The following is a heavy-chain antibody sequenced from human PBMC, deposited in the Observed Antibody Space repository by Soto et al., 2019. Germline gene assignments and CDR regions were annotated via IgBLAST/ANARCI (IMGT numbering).Heavy chain of an antibody. Sequence: PGGSLRLSCAASGFTVSSNYMSWVRQAPGKGLEWVSVIYSGGSTYYADSVKGRFTISRDNSKNTLYLQMNSLRAEDTAVYYCARAAAEHYYYGMDVWGQGTTVTVS. CDR3: ARAAAEHYYYGMDV. CDR1: GFTVSSNY. D-gene: IGHD6-13*01. J-gene: IGHJ6*02. V-gene: IGHV3-53*01. CDR2: IYSGGST.